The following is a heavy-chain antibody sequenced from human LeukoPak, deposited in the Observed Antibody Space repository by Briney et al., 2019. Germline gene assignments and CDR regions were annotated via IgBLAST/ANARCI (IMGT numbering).Heavy chain of an antibody. CDR3: ARGTYMVRGVSPFDY. CDR2: INPNSGGT. Sequence: ASVKVSCKASGYTFTGYFMHRVRQAPGQGLEWMGWINPNSGGTNYAQKFQGRVTMTRDTSISTAYMELSRLKSDDTAVYYCARGTYMVRGVSPFDYWGQGTLVTSST. CDR1: GYTFTGYF. D-gene: IGHD3-10*01. J-gene: IGHJ4*02. V-gene: IGHV1-2*02.